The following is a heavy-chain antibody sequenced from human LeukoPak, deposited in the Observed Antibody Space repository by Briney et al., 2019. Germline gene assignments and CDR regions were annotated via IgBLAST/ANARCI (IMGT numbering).Heavy chain of an antibody. J-gene: IGHJ4*02. D-gene: IGHD2-2*01. CDR1: GGTFSSYA. CDR2: IIPIFGTA. Sequence: SVKVSCKASGGTFSSYAISWVRQAPGQGLEWMGGIIPIFGTANYAQKFQGRVTITADESTSTAYMELSSLRSEDKAVYYCARVSQGSSVVPAAIPSLFDYWGRETLAPVSS. CDR3: ARVSQGSSVVPAAIPSLFDY. V-gene: IGHV1-69*13.